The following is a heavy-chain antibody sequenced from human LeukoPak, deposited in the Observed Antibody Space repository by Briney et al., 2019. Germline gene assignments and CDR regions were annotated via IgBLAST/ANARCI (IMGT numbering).Heavy chain of an antibody. CDR3: AREIAAAQWYWFDP. Sequence: SQTLSLTCTVSGGSISSGSYYWSWIRQPAGTGLEWIGRIYTSGSTNYNPSLKSRVTISVDKSKNQFSLKLSSVTAADTAVYYCAREIAAAQWYWFDPWGQGTLVTVSS. CDR1: GGSISSGSYY. J-gene: IGHJ5*02. D-gene: IGHD6-13*01. CDR2: IYTSGST. V-gene: IGHV4-61*02.